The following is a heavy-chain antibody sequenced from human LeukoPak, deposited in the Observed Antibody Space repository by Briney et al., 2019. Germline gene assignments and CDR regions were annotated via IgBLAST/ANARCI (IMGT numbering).Heavy chain of an antibody. V-gene: IGHV1-18*01. CDR1: GYTPASNG. D-gene: IGHD3-10*01. J-gene: IGHJ3*02. CDR2: ISAYKGKT. CDR3: ARDFGDAFDI. Sequence: GPSMKVSCKPSGYTPASNGTSWVRQAPGQGIEWMGWISAYKGKTNYAQKLQGRVTMTTDTATSTVYMELRSLRSDDTAVYYCARDFGDAFDIWGQGTMVTVSS.